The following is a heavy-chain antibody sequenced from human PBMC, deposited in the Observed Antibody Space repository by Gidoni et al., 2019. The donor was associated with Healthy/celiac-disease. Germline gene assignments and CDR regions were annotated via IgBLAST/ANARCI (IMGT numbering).Heavy chain of an antibody. D-gene: IGHD4-17*01. CDR2: ISGSGGST. Sequence: TASGFTFSRYAMSWVRQAPGKGLEWVSAISGSGGSTYYADPVKGRFTISRDNSKNTLYLQMNSLRAEDTAVYYCAKNDYGDYVFWGQGTLVTVSS. V-gene: IGHV3-23*01. CDR3: AKNDYGDYVF. CDR1: GFTFSRYA. J-gene: IGHJ4*02.